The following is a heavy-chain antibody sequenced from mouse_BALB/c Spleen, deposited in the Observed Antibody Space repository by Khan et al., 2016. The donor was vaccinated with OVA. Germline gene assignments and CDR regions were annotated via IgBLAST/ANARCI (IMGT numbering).Heavy chain of an antibody. CDR2: INTYTGEP. CDR3: ARKNYRYDRYFDV. V-gene: IGHV9-3-1*01. Sequence: QIQLVQSGPELKKPGETVKISCKASGYTFTNYGMNWVKQAPGKGLKWMGWINTYTGEPTSADDFKGRFAFSLETSASTAYLQINNLKNEDTATYVGARKNYRYDRYFDVWGAGTTVTVSS. CDR1: GYTFTNYG. J-gene: IGHJ1*01. D-gene: IGHD2-14*01.